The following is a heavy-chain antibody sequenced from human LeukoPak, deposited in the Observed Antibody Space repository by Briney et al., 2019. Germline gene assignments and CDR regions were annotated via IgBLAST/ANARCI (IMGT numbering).Heavy chain of an antibody. CDR1: GYTFTGYY. D-gene: IGHD1-1*01. V-gene: IGHV1-2*06. CDR3: AAGEGYYYYMNV. J-gene: IGHJ6*03. Sequence: ASVKVSCKASGYTFTGYYIHWVRQAPGQGLEWMGRINPNSGGTNYAQKFQGRVTMTRDTSITTAYMELGRLRFDDTAVYYCAAGEGYYYYMNVWGKGTTVTVSS. CDR2: INPNSGGT.